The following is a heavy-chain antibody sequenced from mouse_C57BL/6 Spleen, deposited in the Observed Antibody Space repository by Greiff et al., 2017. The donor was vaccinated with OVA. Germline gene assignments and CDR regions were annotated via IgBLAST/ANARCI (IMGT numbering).Heavy chain of an antibody. J-gene: IGHJ3*01. Sequence: VKLMESGPGLVAPSQSLSITCTVSGFSLTSYAISWVRQPPGKGLELLGVIWTGGGTNYNSALKSRLSISKDNSKSQVFLKMNSLQTDDTARYYCARNSGDYSNAWFAYWGQGTLVTVSA. CDR2: IWTGGGT. CDR1: GFSLTSYA. CDR3: ARNSGDYSNAWFAY. D-gene: IGHD2-5*01. V-gene: IGHV2-9-1*01.